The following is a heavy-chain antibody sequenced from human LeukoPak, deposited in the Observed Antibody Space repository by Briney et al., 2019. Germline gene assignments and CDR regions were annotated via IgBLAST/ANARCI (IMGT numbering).Heavy chain of an antibody. CDR1: GFTFSSYA. CDR3: AKGLLQQLASY. Sequence: PGGSLRLSCAASGFTFSSYAMHWVRQAPGKGLEWVAVISYDGSNKYYADSVKGRFTISRDNSKNTLYLQMNSLRAEDTAVYYCAKGLLQQLASYWGQGTLVTVSS. D-gene: IGHD6-13*01. V-gene: IGHV3-30-3*01. CDR2: ISYDGSNK. J-gene: IGHJ4*02.